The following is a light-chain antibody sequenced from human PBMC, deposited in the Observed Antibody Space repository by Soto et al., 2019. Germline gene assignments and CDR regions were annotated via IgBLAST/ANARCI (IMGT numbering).Light chain of an antibody. CDR2: DGN. J-gene: IGLJ1*01. CDR1: SSNIGGNS. V-gene: IGLV1-51*01. CDR3: GSWDSSLSAYV. Sequence: VLTQPPSVSAAPGQKGTISCSGSSSNIGGNSVSWYQQLPGTAPKLLIYDGNKRPSGIPDRFSGSKSGTSATLGITGFQTGDEADYYCGSWDSSLSAYVFGTGTKVTVL.